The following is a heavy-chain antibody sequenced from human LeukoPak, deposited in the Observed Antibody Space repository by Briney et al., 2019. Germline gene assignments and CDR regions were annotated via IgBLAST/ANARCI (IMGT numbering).Heavy chain of an antibody. CDR1: GYTFTSYG. V-gene: IGHV1-18*01. D-gene: IGHD6-19*01. Sequence: ASVKVSCKASGYTFTSYGISWVRQAPGQGLAWMGWISAYNGNTNYAQKLQGRVTMTTDTSTSTAYMELRSLRSDDTAVYYCARGRRYSSGWYSAYYFDYWGQGTLVTVSS. CDR2: ISAYNGNT. CDR3: ARGRRYSSGWYSAYYFDY. J-gene: IGHJ4*02.